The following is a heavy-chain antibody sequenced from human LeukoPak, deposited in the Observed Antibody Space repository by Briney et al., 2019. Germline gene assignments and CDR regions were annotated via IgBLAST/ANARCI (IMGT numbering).Heavy chain of an antibody. CDR2: IYHSGNS. J-gene: IGHJ4*02. CDR1: GYSISNGYY. D-gene: IGHD3-10*01. V-gene: IGHV4-38-2*02. Sequence: SETLSLTCTVSGYSISNGYYWGWIRQSPGKGLEWIASIYHSGNSYYNPSLKSRIAISVDTSKNQFSLKLNSVTAADTAVYYCARNGYGSGSSWWGQGTLVTVSS. CDR3: ARNGYGSGSSW.